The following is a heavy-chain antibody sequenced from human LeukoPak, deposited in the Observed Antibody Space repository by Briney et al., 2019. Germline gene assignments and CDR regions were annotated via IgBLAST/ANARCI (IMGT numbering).Heavy chain of an antibody. D-gene: IGHD6-13*01. CDR2: ISSSSFKI. CDR1: GGSMSSGDYY. V-gene: IGHV3-11*06. Sequence: PSETLSLTCTVSGGSMSSGDYYWAWVRQAPGKGLEWVSYISSSSFKIGYADSVKGRFTISRDNSKNSLYLQMDGLRVEDTAVYYCVRDPSYGSSWYYYMDVWGKGTTVTVSS. J-gene: IGHJ6*03. CDR3: VRDPSYGSSWYYYMDV.